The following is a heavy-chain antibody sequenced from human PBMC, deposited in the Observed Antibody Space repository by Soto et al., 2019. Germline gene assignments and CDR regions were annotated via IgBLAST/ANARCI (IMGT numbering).Heavy chain of an antibody. Sequence: EVQLVESGGGLVQPGGSLRLSCVASGFVFSDHHMDWVRQAPGKGLEWVGRAGNKATKYTTRYAASVRGRFTISRDESKNSLYLQMNSLKTDDTAMYYCAKVAGPTPFYWFNPWGQGTLVTVSS. V-gene: IGHV3-72*01. CDR2: AGNKATKYTT. J-gene: IGHJ5*02. CDR1: GFVFSDHH. CDR3: AKVAGPTPFYWFNP. D-gene: IGHD1-26*01.